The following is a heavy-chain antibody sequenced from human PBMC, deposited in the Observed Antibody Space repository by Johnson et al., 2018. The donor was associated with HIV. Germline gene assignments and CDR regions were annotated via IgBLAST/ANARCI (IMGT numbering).Heavy chain of an antibody. Sequence: VQLVESGGGLVQPGGSLRLSCAASGFTVSSNYMSWVRQAPGKGLEWVSVIYSGGSTYYADSVKGRFTISRDNSKNTLYLQMDSLRGEDTAVYYCARDPNSGNCSGVTCYSAAFDIWGQGTMVTVSS. CDR1: GFTVSSNY. J-gene: IGHJ3*02. V-gene: IGHV3-66*02. CDR3: ARDPNSGNCSGVTCYSAAFDI. CDR2: IYSGGST. D-gene: IGHD2-15*01.